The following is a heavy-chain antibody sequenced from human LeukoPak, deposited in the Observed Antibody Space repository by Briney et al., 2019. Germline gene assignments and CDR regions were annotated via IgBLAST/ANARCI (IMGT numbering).Heavy chain of an antibody. CDR2: ISSSSSTI. D-gene: IGHD3-3*01. Sequence: PGGSLRLSCAASGFTFSSYSMNWVRQAPGKGLEWVSYISSSSSTIYYADSVKGRFTISRDNAKNSLYLQMNSLRAEDTAVNYCARGNSNYDFWSGYYTGADYWGQGTLVTVSS. J-gene: IGHJ4*02. CDR3: ARGNSNYDFWSGYYTGADY. CDR1: GFTFSSYS. V-gene: IGHV3-48*01.